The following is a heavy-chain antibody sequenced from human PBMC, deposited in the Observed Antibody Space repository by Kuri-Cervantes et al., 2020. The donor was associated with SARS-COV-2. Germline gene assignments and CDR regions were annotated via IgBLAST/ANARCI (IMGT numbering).Heavy chain of an antibody. V-gene: IGHV1-69*05. CDR3: ARDVGLEDEAIFGVVIWGPIDY. CDR2: IIPIFGTA. CDR1: GGTFSSYA. D-gene: IGHD3-3*01. Sequence: SVKVSCKASGGTFSSYAISWVRQAPGQGLEWMGGIIPIFGTASYAQKFQGRVTMTRDTSTSTVYMELSSLRSEDTAVYYCARDVGLEDEAIFGVVIWGPIDYWGQGTLVTVSS. J-gene: IGHJ4*02.